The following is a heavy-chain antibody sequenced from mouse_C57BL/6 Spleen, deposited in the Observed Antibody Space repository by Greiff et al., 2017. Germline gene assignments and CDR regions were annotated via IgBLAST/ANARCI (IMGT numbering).Heavy chain of an antibody. CDR1: GYAFTNYL. CDR3: ARDDTTVVAKYFDV. CDR2: INPGSGGT. Sequence: QVQLQQSGAELVRPGTSVKVSCKASGYAFTNYLIEWVKQRPGQGLEWIGVINPGSGGTNYNEKFKGKATLTADKSSSTAYMQLSSLTSEDSAVYFCARDDTTVVAKYFDVWGTGTTVTVSS. J-gene: IGHJ1*03. V-gene: IGHV1-54*01. D-gene: IGHD1-1*01.